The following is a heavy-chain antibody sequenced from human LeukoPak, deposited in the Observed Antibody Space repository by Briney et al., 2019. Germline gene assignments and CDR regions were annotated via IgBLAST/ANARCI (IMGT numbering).Heavy chain of an antibody. CDR1: GFTLSSYA. CDR3: AKDRSSWYYPFDS. D-gene: IGHD3-3*01. V-gene: IGHV3-23*01. CDR2: VSGGGHNT. J-gene: IGHJ4*02. Sequence: PGGSLRLSCVASGFTLSSYAMSWVRQAPGKGLEWVSVVSGGGHNTYYADSVKGRFTMSRDNSKRTVYLQMNSLRAEDTAVYYCAKDRSSWYYPFDSWGQGTLVTVSS.